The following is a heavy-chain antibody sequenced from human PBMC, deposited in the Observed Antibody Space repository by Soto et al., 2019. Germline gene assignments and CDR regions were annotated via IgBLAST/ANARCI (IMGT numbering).Heavy chain of an antibody. CDR2: LIPVFGSP. J-gene: IGHJ6*02. Sequence: QVQLVQSGAEVKKPGSSVTVSCKTSGGTFSKDAINWVRQAPGQGLEWMGLLIPVFGSPIDAQKFQGRIRLTADESTGKPFMDLSNLRSEDTAVYYCARVLGYTFEPGKTRYYAMDVWGQGTTVSVSS. CDR3: ARVLGYTFEPGKTRYYAMDV. CDR1: GGTFSKDA. V-gene: IGHV1-69*01. D-gene: IGHD5-18*01.